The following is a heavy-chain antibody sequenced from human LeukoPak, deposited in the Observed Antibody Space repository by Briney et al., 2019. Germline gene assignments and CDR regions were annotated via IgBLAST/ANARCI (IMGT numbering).Heavy chain of an antibody. CDR3: AKLVPS. CDR2: INEDGGTT. V-gene: IGHV3-23*01. Sequence: GGSLRLSCAASGFTFNNYAMSWVRQARGKGPEWVSGINEDGGTTFYADSVKGRFTISGDNSQNTLYLQMNSLRAEDTAVYYCAKLVPSWGQGTLVTVSS. CDR1: GFTFNNYA. D-gene: IGHD6-13*01. J-gene: IGHJ5*02.